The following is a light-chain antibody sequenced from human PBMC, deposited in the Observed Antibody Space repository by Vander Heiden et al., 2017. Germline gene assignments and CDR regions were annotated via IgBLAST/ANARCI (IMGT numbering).Light chain of an antibody. J-gene: IGKJ4*01. CDR1: QSVSSNY. CDR3: QQDGSSLKT. Sequence: EIVLTQSPGTLSLSPGERATLSCRASQSVSSNYLAWFQQKPGQAPRLLIHGASNRATGIPDRFSGGGSGTDFTLTISRLEPEDFAVYYCQQDGSSLKTFGGGTKVEIK. CDR2: GAS. V-gene: IGKV3-20*01.